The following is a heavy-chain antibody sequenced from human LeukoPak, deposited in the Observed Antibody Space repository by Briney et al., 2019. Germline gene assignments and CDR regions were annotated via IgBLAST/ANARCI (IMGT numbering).Heavy chain of an antibody. CDR2: INHSGST. CDR3: ARGATPLIVVVIRGVAFDI. Sequence: PSETLSLTCAVYGGSFSGYYWSWIRQPPGKGLEWIGEINHSGSTNYNPSLKSRVTISVDTSKNQFSLKLSSVTAADTAVYYCARGATPLIVVVIRGVAFDIWGQGTMVTVSS. D-gene: IGHD3-22*01. V-gene: IGHV4-34*01. J-gene: IGHJ3*02. CDR1: GGSFSGYY.